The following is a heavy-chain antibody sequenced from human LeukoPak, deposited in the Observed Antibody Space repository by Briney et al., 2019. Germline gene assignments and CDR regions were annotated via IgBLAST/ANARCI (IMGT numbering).Heavy chain of an antibody. CDR1: GFTFSDYE. V-gene: IGHV3-48*03. J-gene: IGHJ4*02. CDR3: ARGALHVFDY. D-gene: IGHD3-10*02. CDR2: ISTSGSTT. Sequence: PGGSLRLSCAASGFTFSDYEINWVRQAPGKGLEWVSCISTSGSTTYYADSVKGRFTISRDNAKNSLFLQTNTLTAKDTAVYYCARGALHVFDYWGQGTPVTVSS.